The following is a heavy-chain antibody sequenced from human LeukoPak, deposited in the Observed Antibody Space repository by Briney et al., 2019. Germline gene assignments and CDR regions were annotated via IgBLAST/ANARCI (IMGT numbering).Heavy chain of an antibody. V-gene: IGHV4-34*01. CDR1: GGSFSGYY. CDR2: INHSGST. Sequence: PSETLSLTCAVYGGSFSGYYWSWIRQPPGKGLEWIGEINHSGSTNYNPSLKSRVTISVDTSRNQFSLKLNSVTAADTAVYYCARVGFRLWLLNYWGQGTLVTVSS. CDR3: ARVGFRLWLLNY. D-gene: IGHD5-18*01. J-gene: IGHJ4*02.